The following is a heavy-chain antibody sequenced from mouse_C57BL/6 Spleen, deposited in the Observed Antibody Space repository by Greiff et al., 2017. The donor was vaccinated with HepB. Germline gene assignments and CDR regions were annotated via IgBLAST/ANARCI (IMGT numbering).Heavy chain of an antibody. V-gene: IGHV7-1*01. Sequence: EVHLVESGGGLAQSGRSLRLSCATSGFTFSDFYMEWVRQAPGKGLEWIAASRNKANDYTTDYSASVKGRFIVSRDTSQSILYLQMNALRAEDTAIYYCARNYYGNYWYFDVWGTGTTVTVSS. CDR1: GFTFSDFY. D-gene: IGHD1-2*01. CDR3: ARNYYGNYWYFDV. J-gene: IGHJ1*03. CDR2: SRNKANDYTT.